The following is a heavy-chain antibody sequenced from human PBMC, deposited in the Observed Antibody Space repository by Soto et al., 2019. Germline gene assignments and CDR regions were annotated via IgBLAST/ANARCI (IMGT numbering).Heavy chain of an antibody. CDR1: GFTFSSYG. J-gene: IGHJ6*02. D-gene: IGHD5-18*01. Sequence: GGSLRLSCAASGFTFSSYGMHWVRQAPGKGLEWVAVISYDGSNKYYADSVKGRFTISRDNSKNTLYLQMNSLRAEDTAVYYCAKKGGYSYDAYYYGLDVWGQGTTVTVSS. CDR3: AKKGGYSYDAYYYGLDV. CDR2: ISYDGSNK. V-gene: IGHV3-30*18.